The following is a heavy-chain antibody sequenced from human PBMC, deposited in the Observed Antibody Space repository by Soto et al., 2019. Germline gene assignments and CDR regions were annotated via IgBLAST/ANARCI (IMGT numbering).Heavy chain of an antibody. D-gene: IGHD3-22*01. CDR1: GYTLTELS. Sequence: ASVKVSCKVSGYTLTELSMHWVRQAPGKGLEWMGGFDPEDGETIYAQKFQGRVTMTEDTSTDTAYMELSSLRSEDTAVYYCASLTSSYDSSGYYRDGWGQGTMVTVSS. V-gene: IGHV1-24*01. J-gene: IGHJ3*01. CDR2: FDPEDGET. CDR3: ASLTSSYDSSGYYRDG.